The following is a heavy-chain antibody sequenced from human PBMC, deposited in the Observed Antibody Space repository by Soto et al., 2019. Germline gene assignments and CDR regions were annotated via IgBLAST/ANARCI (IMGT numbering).Heavy chain of an antibody. CDR1: GGSFSGYY. CDR3: ARHKPTYCSGGSCYPNNWFDP. D-gene: IGHD2-15*01. Sequence: SETLSLTCAVYGGSFSGYYWSWIRQPPGKGLEWIGEINHSGSTYYNPSLKGRVTISVDTSKNQFSLKLSSVTAADTAVYYCARHKPTYCSGGSCYPNNWFDPWGQGTLVTVSS. J-gene: IGHJ5*02. CDR2: INHSGST. V-gene: IGHV4-34*01.